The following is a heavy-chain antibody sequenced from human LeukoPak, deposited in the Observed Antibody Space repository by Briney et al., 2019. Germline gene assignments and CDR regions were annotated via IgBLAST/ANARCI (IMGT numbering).Heavy chain of an antibody. CDR3: ARGRIAAAGTVFDY. CDR1: GGSFSGYY. CDR2: INHSGST. D-gene: IGHD6-13*01. V-gene: IGHV4-34*01. Sequence: SETLSLTCAVYGGSFSGYYWSWIRQPPGKGLEWIGEINHSGSTNYNPSLKSRVTILVDTSKNQFSLKLSSLTAADTAVYYCARGRIAAAGTVFDYWGQGTLVTVSS. J-gene: IGHJ4*02.